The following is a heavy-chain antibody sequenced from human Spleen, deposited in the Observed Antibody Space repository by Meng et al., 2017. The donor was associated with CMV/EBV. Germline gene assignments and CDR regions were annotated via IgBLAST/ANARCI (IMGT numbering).Heavy chain of an antibody. CDR2: ISSSSSYI. CDR1: GFTFSSYS. V-gene: IGHV3-21*04. D-gene: IGHD6-25*01. Sequence: CAASGFTFSSYSMNWVRQAPGKGLEWVSSISSSSSYIYYADSVKGRFTISRDNAKNSLYLQMNSLRAEDTAVYYCARVGLAAIHFDHWGQGTLVTVSS. J-gene: IGHJ4*02. CDR3: ARVGLAAIHFDH.